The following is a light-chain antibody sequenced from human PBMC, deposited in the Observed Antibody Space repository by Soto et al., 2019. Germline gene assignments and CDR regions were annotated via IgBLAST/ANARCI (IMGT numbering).Light chain of an antibody. CDR1: QSVSST. Sequence: PPVDRATVSCRASQSVSSTLAWYQQKPGQAPRLLIYGASTRATGIPARFSGSGSGTEFTLTISSLQSEDFAVYYCQQYKSWPTFGQGTKVDIK. CDR3: QQYKSWPT. CDR2: GAS. V-gene: IGKV3-15*01. J-gene: IGKJ2*01.